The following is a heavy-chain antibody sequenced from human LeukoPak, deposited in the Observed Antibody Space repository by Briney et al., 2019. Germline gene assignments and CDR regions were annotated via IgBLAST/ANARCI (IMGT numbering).Heavy chain of an antibody. CDR3: AREFSGSNYGFPFDY. D-gene: IGHD1-26*01. CDR2: IRYEGSDK. J-gene: IGHJ4*02. V-gene: IGHV3-30*02. Sequence: GGSLRLSCAASGFTFSSYGMHWVRQAPGKGLEWVAFIRYEGSDKYYADSVKGRFTISRDNAKNSLYLQMNSLRAEDTAVYYCAREFSGSNYGFPFDYWGQGTLVTVSS. CDR1: GFTFSSYG.